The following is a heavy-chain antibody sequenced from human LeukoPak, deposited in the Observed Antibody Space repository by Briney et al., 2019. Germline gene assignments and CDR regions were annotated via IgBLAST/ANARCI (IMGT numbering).Heavy chain of an antibody. J-gene: IGHJ3*02. D-gene: IGHD3-10*01. V-gene: IGHV3-74*01. CDR3: TRDRGHGFDFDI. CDR2: ISDDGSSTTST. Sequence: PGGSLRLSCAASGFTFSGYWMHRVRQVAGKGLVWVSRISDDGSSTTSTIYADSVKGRFTISRDNAKNTLYLQMNSLRAEDTAVYYCTRDRGHGFDFDIWGQGTTVTVSS. CDR1: GFTFSGYW.